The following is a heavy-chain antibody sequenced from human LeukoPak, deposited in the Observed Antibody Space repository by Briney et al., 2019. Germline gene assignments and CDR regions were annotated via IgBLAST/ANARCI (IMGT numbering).Heavy chain of an antibody. J-gene: IGHJ4*02. CDR3: ARAPYSSSRVGRYFDY. D-gene: IGHD6-13*01. CDR2: IYSGGST. V-gene: IGHV3-66*01. CDR1: GFTVSSNY. Sequence: GGSLRLSCAASGFTVSSNYMSWVRQAPGKGLEWVSVIYSGGSTYYADSVKGRFTISRDNSKNTLYLQMNSLRAEDTAVYYCARAPYSSSRVGRYFDYWGQGTLVTVSS.